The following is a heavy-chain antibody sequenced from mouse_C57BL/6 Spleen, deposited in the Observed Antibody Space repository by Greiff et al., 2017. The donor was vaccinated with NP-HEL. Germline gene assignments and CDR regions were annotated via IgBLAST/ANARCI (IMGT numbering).Heavy chain of an antibody. CDR1: GFNIKDDY. Sequence: VQLKESGAELVRPGASVKLSCTASGFNIKDDYMHWVKQRPEQGLEWIGWIDPENGDTEYASKFQGKATITADTSSNTAYLQLSSLTSEDTAVYYSSYGSSLFAYWGQGTLVTVSA. D-gene: IGHD1-1*01. CDR3: SYGSSLFAY. CDR2: IDPENGDT. V-gene: IGHV14-4*01. J-gene: IGHJ3*01.